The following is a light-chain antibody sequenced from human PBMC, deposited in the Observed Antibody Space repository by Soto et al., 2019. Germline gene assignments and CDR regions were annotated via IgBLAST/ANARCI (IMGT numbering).Light chain of an antibody. CDR3: SSFTTSSSYVI. CDR1: SSDVGGYKY. CDR2: EVS. J-gene: IGLJ2*01. V-gene: IGLV2-14*03. Sequence: QAVVTQPASVSGSPGQSITISCTGTSSDVGGYKYVSWYQQHPGKAPKLMIYEVSNRPSGVSNRFSGSKSGNTASLTISGLQADDEAAYYCSSFTTSSSYVIVGGGTKLTVL.